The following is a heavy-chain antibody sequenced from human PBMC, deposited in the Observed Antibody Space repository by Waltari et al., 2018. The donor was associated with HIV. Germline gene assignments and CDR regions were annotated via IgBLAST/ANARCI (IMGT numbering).Heavy chain of an antibody. D-gene: IGHD3-22*01. CDR1: GGSISSSSYY. CDR3: ARHTRDRYYYDSGGYGAFDI. J-gene: IGHJ3*02. CDR2: IYYSGST. Sequence: QLQLQESGPGLVKPSETLSLTCTVSGGSISSSSYYWGWIRQPPGKGREWIGSIYYSGSTYYNPSLKSRVTISVDTSKNQFSLKLSSVTAADTAVYYCARHTRDRYYYDSGGYGAFDIWGQGTMVTVSS. V-gene: IGHV4-39*01.